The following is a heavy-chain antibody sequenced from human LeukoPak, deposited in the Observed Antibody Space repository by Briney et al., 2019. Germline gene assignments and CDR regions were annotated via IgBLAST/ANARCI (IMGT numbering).Heavy chain of an antibody. CDR1: GCTFTGYY. J-gene: IGHJ4*02. CDR3: ARADTVTVYYFDY. CDR2: FNPNSGGT. Sequence: ASVKVSCKASGCTFTGYYMHWVRQAPGQGLEWMGRFNPNSGGTNYAQKFQGRVTMTRDTSISTAYMELSRLRSDDTAVYYCARADTVTVYYFDYWGQGTLVTVSS. V-gene: IGHV1-2*06. D-gene: IGHD4-11*01.